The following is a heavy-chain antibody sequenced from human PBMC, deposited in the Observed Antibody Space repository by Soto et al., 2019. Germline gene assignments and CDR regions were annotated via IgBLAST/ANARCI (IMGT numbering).Heavy chain of an antibody. J-gene: IGHJ6*02. Sequence: PGESLKISCKGSGYSFTSYWISWVRQMPGKGLEWMGRIDPSDSYTNYSPSFQGHVTISADKSISTAYLQWSSLKASDTAMYYCARAQTYYYGSGSYLASWGQGTTVTVSS. V-gene: IGHV5-10-1*01. CDR3: ARAQTYYYGSGSYLAS. CDR1: GYSFTSYW. CDR2: IDPSDSYT. D-gene: IGHD3-10*01.